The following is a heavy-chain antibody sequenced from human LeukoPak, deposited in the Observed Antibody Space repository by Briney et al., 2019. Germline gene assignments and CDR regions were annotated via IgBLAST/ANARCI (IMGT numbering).Heavy chain of an antibody. CDR3: ARDRRSGYQGTFDN. Sequence: GGSLRLSCAASGFTFSSYSMNWVRQAPGKGLEWVSYISTSSSTIYYADSVKGRFTISRDNAKNSLYLQMDSLRAEDTAVYYCARDRRSGYQGTFDNWGQGTLVTVSS. CDR2: ISTSSSTI. V-gene: IGHV3-48*01. J-gene: IGHJ4*02. CDR1: GFTFSSYS. D-gene: IGHD3-3*01.